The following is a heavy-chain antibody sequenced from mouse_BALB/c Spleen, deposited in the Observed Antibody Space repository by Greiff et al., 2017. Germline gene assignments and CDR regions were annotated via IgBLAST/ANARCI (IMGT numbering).Heavy chain of an antibody. CDR3: AMFGDYAMDY. V-gene: IGHV2-5-1*01. Sequence: QVQLKESGPSLVQPSQSLSITCTVSGFSLTSYGVHWVRQSPGKGLEWLGVIWRGGSTDYNAAFMSRLSITKDNSKSQVFFKMNSLQTDDTAMYYCAMFGDYAMDYWGQGTSVTVSS. J-gene: IGHJ4*01. CDR1: GFSLTSYG. CDR2: IWRGGST.